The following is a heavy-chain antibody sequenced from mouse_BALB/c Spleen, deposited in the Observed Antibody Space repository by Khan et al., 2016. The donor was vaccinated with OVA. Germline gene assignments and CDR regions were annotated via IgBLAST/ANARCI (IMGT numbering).Heavy chain of an antibody. Sequence: QVQLQQSGPELKKPGETVKISCKASGYTFTNYGMNWVKQAPGKGLKWMGWINTYNGEPTYADDFKGRFAFSLETSASTAYLQINNLKNEDTATYFCARSNGHYWFAYWGQGTLVTVSA. V-gene: IGHV9-3-1*01. CDR1: GYTFTNYG. CDR2: INTYNGEP. J-gene: IGHJ3*01. CDR3: ARSNGHYWFAY. D-gene: IGHD2-1*01.